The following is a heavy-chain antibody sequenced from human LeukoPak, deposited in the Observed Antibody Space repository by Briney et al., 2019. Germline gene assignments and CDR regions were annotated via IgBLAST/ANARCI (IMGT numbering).Heavy chain of an antibody. D-gene: IGHD2-2*01. CDR3: ARAASRYVVYYMDV. CDR1: GFTFSSYA. Sequence: GGSLRLSCAASGFTFSSYAMNWVRQAPGKGLEWVSAISGSGGSTYYADSVKGRFTISRDNSKNTLYLQLNSLRAEDTAVYYCARAASRYVVYYMDVWGKGTTVTVSS. J-gene: IGHJ6*03. CDR2: ISGSGGST. V-gene: IGHV3-23*01.